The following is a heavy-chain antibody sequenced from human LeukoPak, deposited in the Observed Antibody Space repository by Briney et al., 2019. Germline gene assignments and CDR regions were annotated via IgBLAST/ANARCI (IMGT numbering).Heavy chain of an antibody. Sequence: ASVKVSCKASGYTFTGYYMHWVRQAPGQGLEWMGWINPNSGGTNYAQKFQGRVTITADESTSTAYMELSSLRSEDTAVYYCARDSAAAGTALYWYFDLWGRGTLVTVSS. J-gene: IGHJ2*01. CDR3: ARDSAAAGTALYWYFDL. V-gene: IGHV1-2*02. CDR1: GYTFTGYY. D-gene: IGHD6-13*01. CDR2: INPNSGGT.